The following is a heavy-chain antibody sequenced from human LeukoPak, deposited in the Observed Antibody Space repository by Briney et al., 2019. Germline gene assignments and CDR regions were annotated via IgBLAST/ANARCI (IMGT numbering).Heavy chain of an antibody. V-gene: IGHV3-48*02. D-gene: IGHD3-22*01. J-gene: IGHJ4*02. Sequence: GGSLRLSCAASGFTFSGYSMDWVRQAPGKGLEWVSYISSGSSTIYYADSVKGRFTISRDNAKNSLYLQMNSLRDEDTAVYYCARGGRNYYDSSGYYFPVSDYWGQGTLVTVSS. CDR3: ARGGRNYYDSSGYYFPVSDY. CDR1: GFTFSGYS. CDR2: ISSGSSTI.